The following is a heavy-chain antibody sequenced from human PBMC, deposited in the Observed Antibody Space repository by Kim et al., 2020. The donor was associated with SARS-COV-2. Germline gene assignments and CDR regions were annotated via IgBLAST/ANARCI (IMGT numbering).Heavy chain of an antibody. Sequence: GGSLRLSCTASGFTFGDYAMSWFRQAPGKGLEWVGFIRSKAYGGTTEYAASVKGRFTISRDDSKSIAYLQMNSLKTEDTAVYYCTREGYGSGSYLFDYWGQGTLVTVSS. CDR3: TREGYGSGSYLFDY. CDR1: GFTFGDYA. V-gene: IGHV3-49*03. CDR2: IRSKAYGGTT. D-gene: IGHD3-10*01. J-gene: IGHJ4*02.